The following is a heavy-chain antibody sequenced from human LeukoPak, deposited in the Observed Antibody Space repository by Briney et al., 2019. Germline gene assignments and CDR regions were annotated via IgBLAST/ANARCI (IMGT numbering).Heavy chain of an antibody. D-gene: IGHD2-15*01. J-gene: IGHJ6*02. Sequence: SETLSLTCTVSGGPISSYYWSWIRQPAGKGLEWIGRIYTSGSTNYNPSLKSRVTMSVDTSKNQFSLKLSSVTAADTAVYYCARAGVVVAANQYYYGMDVWGQGTTVTVSS. CDR2: IYTSGST. CDR1: GGPISSYY. V-gene: IGHV4-4*07. CDR3: ARAGVVVAANQYYYGMDV.